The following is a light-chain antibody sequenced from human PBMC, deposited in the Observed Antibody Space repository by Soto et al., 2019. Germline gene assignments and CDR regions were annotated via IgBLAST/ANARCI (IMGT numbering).Light chain of an antibody. CDR3: TSYAGTYSFFYV. CDR2: EVS. V-gene: IGLV2-8*01. CDR1: SSDVGAYNY. Sequence: QSALTQPPSASGSPGQSVTISCTGTSSDVGAYNYVSWYQQLPGKAPKLIIYEVSKRPSGVPDRCSGSKSGNTASLTVSGLQAEDEDDYYCTSYAGTYSFFYVFGTGTKLTVL. J-gene: IGLJ1*01.